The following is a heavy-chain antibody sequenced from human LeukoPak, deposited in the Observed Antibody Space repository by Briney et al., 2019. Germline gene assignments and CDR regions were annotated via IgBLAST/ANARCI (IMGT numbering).Heavy chain of an antibody. J-gene: IGHJ4*02. CDR1: GYTFTSYD. CDR2: INPSGGST. D-gene: IGHD1-26*01. V-gene: IGHV1-46*01. Sequence: GASVKVSCKASGYTFTSYDINWVRQAPGQGLEWMGIINPSGGSTSYAQKFQGRVTMTKDMSTSTVYMELSSLRSEDTAVYYCARVSVGATKLAYFDYWGQGTLVTVSS. CDR3: ARVSVGATKLAYFDY.